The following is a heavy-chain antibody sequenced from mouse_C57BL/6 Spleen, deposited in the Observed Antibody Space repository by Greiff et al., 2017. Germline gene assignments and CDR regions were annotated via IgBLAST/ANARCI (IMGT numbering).Heavy chain of an antibody. Sequence: QVLLKESGPELVKPGASVQLSCKASGYTFTSYDINWVKQRPGQGLAWIGWIYPRDGSTKYNEKFKGKATLTVDTSSSTACMELHSLTSEDSAVYFCARGGDYYVLDYWGQGTSVTVSS. CDR2: IYPRDGST. V-gene: IGHV1-85*01. CDR1: GYTFTSYD. CDR3: ARGGDYYVLDY. J-gene: IGHJ4*01.